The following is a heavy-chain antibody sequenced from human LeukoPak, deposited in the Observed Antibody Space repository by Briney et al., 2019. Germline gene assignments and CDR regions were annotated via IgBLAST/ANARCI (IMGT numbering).Heavy chain of an antibody. V-gene: IGHV4-30-2*01. Sequence: SETLSLTCAVYGGSFSGYSWSWIRQPPGKGLEWIGYIYHSGSTYYNPSLKSRVTISVDRSKNQFSLKLSSVTAADTAVYYCARGTQYYYDSSGYYSAGAFDIWGQGTMVTVSS. CDR1: GGSFSGYS. D-gene: IGHD3-22*01. J-gene: IGHJ3*02. CDR3: ARGTQYYYDSSGYYSAGAFDI. CDR2: IYHSGST.